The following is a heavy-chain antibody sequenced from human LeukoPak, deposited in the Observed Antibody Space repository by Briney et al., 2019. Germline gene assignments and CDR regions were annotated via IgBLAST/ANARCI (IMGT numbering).Heavy chain of an antibody. CDR1: GFTFRSYA. D-gene: IGHD2-8*01. Sequence: PGGSLRLSCAASGFTFRSYAMSWVRQAPGKGLVWVSTITDSSGNTFYADSVKGRFTISRDNSKNTLYLQMNSLRAEDTAVYYCAKDTSIGKYCTNGVCSPFDYWGQGTLVTVSS. V-gene: IGHV3-23*01. J-gene: IGHJ4*02. CDR2: ITDSSGNT. CDR3: AKDTSIGKYCTNGVCSPFDY.